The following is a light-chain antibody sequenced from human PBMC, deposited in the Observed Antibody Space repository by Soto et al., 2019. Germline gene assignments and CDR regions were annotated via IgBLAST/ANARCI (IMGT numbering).Light chain of an antibody. Sequence: EIVLSQSPATLSLSPGERATLSCRTSQSVSTYLAWYQQKPGQAPRLLIHDASNRATGIPSRFSGSGSGTDFTLTISSLEPEDLAVYYCQQRSAWSSITFGQGTRLEIK. J-gene: IGKJ5*01. CDR3: QQRSAWSSIT. CDR1: QSVSTY. CDR2: DAS. V-gene: IGKV3-11*01.